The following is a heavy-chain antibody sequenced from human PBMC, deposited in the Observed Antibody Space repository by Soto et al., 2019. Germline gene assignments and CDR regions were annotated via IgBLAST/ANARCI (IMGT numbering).Heavy chain of an antibody. CDR3: ARSKGSYSWFDP. D-gene: IGHD1-26*01. J-gene: IGHJ5*02. CDR1: GGTFSSFA. Sequence: SVKVSCKASGGTFSSFAISWVRQAPGQGLEWMGGIIPIFATSNYAQKFQGRVTITADESTSTVYMELSSLRSEDTAVYYCARSKGSYSWFDPWGQGTLVTVSS. CDR2: IIPIFATS. V-gene: IGHV1-69*13.